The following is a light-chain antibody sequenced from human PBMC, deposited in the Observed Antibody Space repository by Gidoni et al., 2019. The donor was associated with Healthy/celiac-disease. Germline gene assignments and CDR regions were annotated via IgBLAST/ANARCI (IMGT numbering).Light chain of an antibody. V-gene: IGKV3-11*01. Sequence: EIVLTLSPATLPSSPGERATLSGRASQSGSSYLAWYQQKPGQAPRLLIYEATNRATGIPARFRGSGSGTNFTLTISSLEPEDFAVYYCQQCRNWPLTFXPXTKVEIK. CDR2: EAT. J-gene: IGKJ3*01. CDR1: QSGSSY. CDR3: QQCRNWPLT.